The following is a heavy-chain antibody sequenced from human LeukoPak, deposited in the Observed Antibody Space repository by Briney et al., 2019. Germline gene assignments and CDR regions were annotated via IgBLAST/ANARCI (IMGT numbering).Heavy chain of an antibody. CDR2: TYYRSRWYK. V-gene: IGHV6-1*01. CDR3: ARDHDYEIYGTYEDY. D-gene: IGHD4-17*01. CDR1: GDSVSRNNVA. J-gene: IGHJ4*02. Sequence: SQTLSLTCAISGDSVSRNNVAWNWVRQSPSRGLEWLGRTYYRSRWYKDYAISVQSRITINPDTSKNQFSLQLNSVTPEDTAVYYCARDHDYEIYGTYEDYWGRGTLVTISS.